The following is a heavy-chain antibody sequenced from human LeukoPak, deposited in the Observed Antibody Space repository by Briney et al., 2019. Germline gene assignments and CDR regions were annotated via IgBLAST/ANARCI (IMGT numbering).Heavy chain of an antibody. CDR2: ISGSGGST. J-gene: IGHJ5*02. V-gene: IGHV3-23*01. Sequence: GGSLRLSCAASGFTFSSYAMSWVRQAPGKGLEWVSAISGSGGSTYYADSVKGRFTISRDNSKSTLYLQMNSLRAEDTAVYYCAKVYSSGWYVGWFDPWGQGTLVTVSS. D-gene: IGHD6-19*01. CDR1: GFTFSSYA. CDR3: AKVYSSGWYVGWFDP.